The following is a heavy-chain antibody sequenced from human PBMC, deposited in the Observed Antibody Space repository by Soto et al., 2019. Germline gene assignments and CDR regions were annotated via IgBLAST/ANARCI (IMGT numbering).Heavy chain of an antibody. CDR2: MSSSGTT. CDR1: GDSISSGDYY. V-gene: IGHV4-31*03. J-gene: IGHJ4*02. D-gene: IGHD4-4*01. Sequence: PSETLSLTCTVSGDSISSGDYYWSWIRQHPGKGLEWIGYMSSSGTTHYNLSLMTRVSILVDTSKNLFSLRLSSVTAADTAVYYCARDLYSDYFGYWGQGTQVTVSS. CDR3: ARDLYSDYFGY.